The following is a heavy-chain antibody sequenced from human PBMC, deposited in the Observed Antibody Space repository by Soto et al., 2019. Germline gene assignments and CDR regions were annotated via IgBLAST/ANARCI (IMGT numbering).Heavy chain of an antibody. J-gene: IGHJ4*02. CDR3: ARDAQYYDFWSGYPGPFDY. D-gene: IGHD3-3*01. V-gene: IGHV3-48*02. CDR1: GFTFSSSS. Sequence: PVRSLRLSCASSGFTFSSSSMNWVRHAPVKGLDLVSYISSSSSTIYYADSVKGRFAISRENAKNSLYLQMNSLSDEDTAVYYCARDAQYYDFWSGYPGPFDYWGQGTLVTVSS. CDR2: ISSSSSTI.